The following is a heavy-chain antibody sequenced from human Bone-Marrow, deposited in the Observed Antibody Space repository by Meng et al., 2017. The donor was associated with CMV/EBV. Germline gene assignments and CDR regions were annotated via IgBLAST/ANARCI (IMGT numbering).Heavy chain of an antibody. CDR1: GFTFTSSA. Sequence: SVKVSCKASGFTFTSSAVQWVRQARGQRLEWIGWIVVGSGNTNYAQKFQERVTITRDMSTSTAYMELSSLRSEDTAVYYCARSHPNYYGSGSHRWFDPWGQGTLVPVSS. D-gene: IGHD3-10*01. V-gene: IGHV1-58*01. J-gene: IGHJ5*02. CDR3: ARSHPNYYGSGSHRWFDP. CDR2: IVVGSGNT.